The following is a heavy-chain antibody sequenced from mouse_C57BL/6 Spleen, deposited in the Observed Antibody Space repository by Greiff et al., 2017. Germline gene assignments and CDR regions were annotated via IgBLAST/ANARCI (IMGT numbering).Heavy chain of an antibody. D-gene: IGHD3-3*01. CDR2: IRSKSNNYAT. V-gene: IGHV10-1*01. J-gene: IGHJ2*01. CDR1: GFSFNTYA. CDR3: VKDSWDY. Sequence: EVNVVESGGGLVQPKGSLKLSCAASGFSFNTYAMNWVRQAPGKGLEWVARIRSKSNNYATYYADSVIDRFTISRDDSESMLYLQMNNLKTEDTAMYYCVKDSWDYWGQGTTLTVSS.